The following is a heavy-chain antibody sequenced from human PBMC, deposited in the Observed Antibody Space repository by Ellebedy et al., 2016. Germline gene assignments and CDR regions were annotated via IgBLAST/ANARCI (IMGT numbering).Heavy chain of an antibody. J-gene: IGHJ4*02. D-gene: IGHD6-6*01. CDR3: ARDVALELLVLDY. V-gene: IGHV1-46*04. CDR1: GGTFSSYA. CDR2: INPSGGST. Sequence: ASVKVSCKASGGTFSSYAISWVRQAPGQGLEWMGIINPSGGSTNYAQRLGGRVTMTRDTSTSTVYMELTNLTSDDTAVYFCARDVALELLVLDYWGQGSLVTV.